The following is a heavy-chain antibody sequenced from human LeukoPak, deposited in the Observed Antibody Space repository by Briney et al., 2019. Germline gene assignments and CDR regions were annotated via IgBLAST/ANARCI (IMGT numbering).Heavy chain of an antibody. CDR1: GFTFSDYY. J-gene: IGHJ4*02. D-gene: IGHD3-10*01. Sequence: GGSLRLSCAASGFTFSDYYMSWIRQAPGKGLEWVSYISSSSSYTNYADSVKGRFTTSRDNAKNSLYLQMNSLRAEDTAVYYCARVSRGYYYGSGSYYNDYWGQGTLVTVSS. CDR3: ARVSRGYYYGSGSYYNDY. CDR2: ISSSSSYT. V-gene: IGHV3-11*06.